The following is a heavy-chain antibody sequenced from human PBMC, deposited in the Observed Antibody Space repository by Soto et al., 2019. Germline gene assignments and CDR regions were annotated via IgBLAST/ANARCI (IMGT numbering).Heavy chain of an antibody. J-gene: IGHJ4*02. Sequence: PGGSLRLSCAASGFTFDDHAMHWVRQVPGKGLEWVSGISWNSNSIDYADSVKGRFTVSRDNAKNSLYLQMNSLRAEDTALYYCAKDIYSGSYRAFDYWGQGTLVTVSS. CDR3: AKDIYSGSYRAFDY. V-gene: IGHV3-9*01. CDR2: ISWNSNSI. D-gene: IGHD1-26*01. CDR1: GFTFDDHA.